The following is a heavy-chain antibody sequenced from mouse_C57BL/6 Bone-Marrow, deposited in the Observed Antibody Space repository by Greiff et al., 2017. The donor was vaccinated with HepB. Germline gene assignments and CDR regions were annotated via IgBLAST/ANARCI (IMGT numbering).Heavy chain of an antibody. CDR2: IGPGSGST. J-gene: IGHJ3*01. D-gene: IGHD1-1*01. Sequence: QVQLQQSGAELVKPGASVKISCKASGYTFTDYYINWVKQRPGQGLEWIGKIGPGSGSTYYNEKFKGKATLTADKSSSTAYMQLSRLTSEDSAVYFCARSGYYYGSSKGFAYWGQGTLVTVSA. CDR1: GYTFTDYY. CDR3: ARSGYYYGSSKGFAY. V-gene: IGHV1-77*01.